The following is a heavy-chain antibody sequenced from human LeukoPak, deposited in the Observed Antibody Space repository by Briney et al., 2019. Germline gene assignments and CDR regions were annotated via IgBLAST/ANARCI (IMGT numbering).Heavy chain of an antibody. V-gene: IGHV3-23*01. Sequence: PGGSLSLSCAASGFTFSSYPMTTGPQAPGKGLEWVSSISGSGGSTYYADSVKCRFTIPRDSSNNTPYLHRNSLIVVDTAIYYCAKHLWRDVVWFGEGYYFGYWGQGTLVTVSS. CDR2: ISGSGGST. D-gene: IGHD3-10*01. CDR3: AKHLWRDVVWFGEGYYFGY. CDR1: GFTFSSYP. J-gene: IGHJ4*02.